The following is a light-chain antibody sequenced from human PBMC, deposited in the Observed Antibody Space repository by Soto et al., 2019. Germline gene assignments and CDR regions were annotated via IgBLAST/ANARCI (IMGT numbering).Light chain of an antibody. CDR2: DAS. J-gene: IGKJ1*01. CDR1: QDISSY. V-gene: IGKV1-33*01. Sequence: DIQMSQSPSSLSASVGDRFTITCQASQDISSYLNWYQQKPGKAPKLLIYDASNLETGVPPRFSGSGSGTDFTLAISSLQPEDSATYYCLQDINYPWTFGQGTKVDIK. CDR3: LQDINYPWT.